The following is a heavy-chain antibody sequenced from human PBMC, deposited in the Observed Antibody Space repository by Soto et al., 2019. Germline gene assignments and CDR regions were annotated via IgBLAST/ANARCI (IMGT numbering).Heavy chain of an antibody. D-gene: IGHD3-3*01. CDR3: ARSVAVPGAHLDY. J-gene: IGHJ4*02. Sequence: SETLSLTCSVSGGSISVSYWSWIRQSPGKGLEWLGYVYYTGSTNYSPSLRSRVSISVDTSKNEFSLRLSSVTAADTAVYFCARSVAVPGAHLDYWGQGNQVTVYS. CDR2: VYYTGST. V-gene: IGHV4-59*01. CDR1: GGSISVSY.